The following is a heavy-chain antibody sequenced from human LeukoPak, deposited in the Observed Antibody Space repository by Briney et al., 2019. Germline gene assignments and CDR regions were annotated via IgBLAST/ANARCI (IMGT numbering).Heavy chain of an antibody. J-gene: IGHJ3*01. CDR3: AMKAVPRPRLHDAFDF. V-gene: IGHV3-7*03. CDR2: IKQDGSEK. D-gene: IGHD5-24*01. CDR1: GFIFSSYW. Sequence: GGSLRLSCAASGFIFSSYWMSWVRQAPGKGLEWVANIKQDGSEKYYVDSVKGRFTISRDNAKNSLYLQMNSLRAEDTAVYYCAMKAVPRPRLHDAFDFWGQGTVVSVSS.